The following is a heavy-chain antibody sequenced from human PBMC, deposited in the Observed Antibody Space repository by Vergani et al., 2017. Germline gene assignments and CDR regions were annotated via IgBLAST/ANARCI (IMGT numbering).Heavy chain of an antibody. D-gene: IGHD1-26*01. CDR2: LTGGGGST. J-gene: IGHJ4*02. V-gene: IGHV3-23*01. CDR3: VKDAVSYENFFDS. CDR1: GFTFSTYA. Sequence: EAQLLESGGSLKQPGGSVRLSCAASGFTFSTYAMHWVRQAPGKGLEWVSALTGGGGSTYYADPFKGRFIISRDNSRDTLYLQMNSLRPEDTATYYCVKDAVSYENFFDSWGQGTLVTVSS.